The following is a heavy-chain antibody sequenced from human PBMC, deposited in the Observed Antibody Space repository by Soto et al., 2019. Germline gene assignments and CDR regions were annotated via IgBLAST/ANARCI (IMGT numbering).Heavy chain of an antibody. CDR3: AREGLDQSGGWDFDY. J-gene: IGHJ4*02. CDR2: IIPIFGTA. Sequence: QVQLVQSGAEVKKPGSSVKVSCKASGGTFSSYAISWVRQAPGQGLEWMGGIIPIFGTANYAQKFQGRVTLTADESSSTAYMELSSLRSEDTAVYYCAREGLDQSGGWDFDYWGQGTLVTVSS. CDR1: GGTFSSYA. V-gene: IGHV1-69*12. D-gene: IGHD6-19*01.